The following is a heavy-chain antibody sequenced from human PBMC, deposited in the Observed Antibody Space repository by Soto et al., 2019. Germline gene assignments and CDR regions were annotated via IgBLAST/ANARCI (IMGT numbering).Heavy chain of an antibody. CDR3: ARGKGGYSSGWSEGYFQH. CDR1: GGSFSGYY. CDR2: INHSGST. V-gene: IGHV4-34*01. J-gene: IGHJ1*01. Sequence: QVQLQQWGAGLLKPSETLSLTCAVYGGSFSGYYWSWIRQPPGKGLEWIGEINHSGSTNYNPSLKSRVTISVDTSKNQFSLKLSSVTAADTAVYYCARGKGGYSSGWSEGYFQHWGQGTLVTVSS. D-gene: IGHD6-19*01.